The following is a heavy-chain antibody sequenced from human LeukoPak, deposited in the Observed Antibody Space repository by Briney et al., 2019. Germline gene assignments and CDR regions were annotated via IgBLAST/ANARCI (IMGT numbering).Heavy chain of an antibody. CDR2: ISTSGTT. V-gene: IGHV4-61*02. CDR3: ARDDGEGYFDY. J-gene: IGHJ4*02. Sequence: PSETLSFTCTVSGGSISSGSYYWSWIRQPAGKGLEWIGRISTSGTTNYNPSLKSRVTISLDTSKNQFSLKLSSVTAADTAVYYCARDDGEGYFDYWGQGTLVTVSX. D-gene: IGHD3-10*01. CDR1: GGSISSGSYY.